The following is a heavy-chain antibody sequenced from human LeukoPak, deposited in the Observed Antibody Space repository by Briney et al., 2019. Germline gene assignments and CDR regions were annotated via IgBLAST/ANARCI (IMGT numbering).Heavy chain of an antibody. CDR2: IEKDGSDK. V-gene: IGHV3-7*01. CDR3: ARSLWPEDY. D-gene: IGHD2-21*01. CDR1: GFTFSSYW. Sequence: GGSLRLSCAAPGFTFSSYWMSWVRQAPGKGLEWVANIEKDGSDKYYVDSVKGRFTISRDNAKDSVYLQMDSLRAEDSAVYYCARSLWPEDYWGQGALVTVSS. J-gene: IGHJ4*02.